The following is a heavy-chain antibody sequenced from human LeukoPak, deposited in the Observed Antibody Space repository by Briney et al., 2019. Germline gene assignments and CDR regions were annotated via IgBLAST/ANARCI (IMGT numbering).Heavy chain of an antibody. V-gene: IGHV5-51*01. Sequence: GESLKISCKTSGYSFTSYWIGWVRQMPGKGLEWMGIIYPGDSDTRYSPSFQGQVTVSADKSISTAYLQWSSLKASDTAMYYCARPVRATTVDAFDIWGQGTMVTASS. CDR1: GYSFTSYW. J-gene: IGHJ3*02. CDR3: ARPVRATTVDAFDI. CDR2: IYPGDSDT. D-gene: IGHD4-17*01.